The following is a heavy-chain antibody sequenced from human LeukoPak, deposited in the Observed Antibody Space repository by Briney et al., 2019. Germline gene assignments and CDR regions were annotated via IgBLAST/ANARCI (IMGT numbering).Heavy chain of an antibody. CDR3: ARARDPYYDSSNYYYYYYMDV. J-gene: IGHJ6*03. CDR1: GYSISSGYY. V-gene: IGHV4-38-2*01. D-gene: IGHD3-22*01. CDR2: IYHSGST. Sequence: PSETLSLTCAVSGYSISSGYYWGWIRQPPGQGLEWIGSIYHSGSTYYNPSLKSRVTISVDTSKNQFSLKLSSVTAADTAVYYCARARDPYYDSSNYYYYYYMDVWGKGTTVTVSS.